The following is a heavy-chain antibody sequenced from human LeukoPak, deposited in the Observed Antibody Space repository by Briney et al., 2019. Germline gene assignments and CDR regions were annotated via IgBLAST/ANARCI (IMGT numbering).Heavy chain of an antibody. CDR3: AREEYPRTFDY. V-gene: IGHV4-61*02. CDR2: IYISGST. J-gene: IGHJ4*02. CDR1: GGSTSSGSYY. D-gene: IGHD6-6*01. Sequence: SETLSLTCTVSGGSTSSGSYYWSWIRQPAGKGLEWIGRIYISGSTNYNPSLKSRVTISVDTSKNQFSLKLSSVTAADTTVYCCAREEYPRTFDYWGQGTLVTVSS.